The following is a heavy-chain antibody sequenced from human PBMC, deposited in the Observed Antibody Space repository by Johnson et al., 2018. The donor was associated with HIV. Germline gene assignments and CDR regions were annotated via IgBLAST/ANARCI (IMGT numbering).Heavy chain of an antibody. CDR1: GFTVSNNY. CDR3: ARVNIAFDI. CDR2: INSDGSDT. V-gene: IGHV3-74*02. D-gene: IGHD2/OR15-2a*01. Sequence: VQLVESGGCLVQPGGSLRLSCAASGFTVSNNYMSWVRQAPGKGLEWVSRINSDGSDTIYVDSVKGRFTISRDNAKDTLYLRMNNLRAEDTAMYYCARVNIAFDIWGQGTMDTVSS. J-gene: IGHJ3*02.